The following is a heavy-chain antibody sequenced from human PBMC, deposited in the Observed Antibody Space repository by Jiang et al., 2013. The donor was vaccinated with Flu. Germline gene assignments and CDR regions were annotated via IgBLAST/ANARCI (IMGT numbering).Heavy chain of an antibody. J-gene: IGHJ6*02. V-gene: IGHV3-33*01. Sequence: QLVESGGGVVQPGRSLRLSCAASGFIFSGYAMHWVRQAPGKGLEWVAVIWCDGNNKYYADSVKGRFTISRDNSKNTLYLQMNSLRAEDTAIYYCARDFEPDNHSPLYYYYGVDVWGQGAAVTVSS. CDR2: IWCDGNNK. D-gene: IGHD1-14*01. CDR1: GFIFSGYA. CDR3: ARDFEPDNHSPLYYYYGVDV.